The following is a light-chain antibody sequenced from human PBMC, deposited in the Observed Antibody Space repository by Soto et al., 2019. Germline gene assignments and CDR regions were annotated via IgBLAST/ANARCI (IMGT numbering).Light chain of an antibody. CDR2: GAS. V-gene: IGKV3-20*01. Sequence: EIVLTQSPGTLSLSPGESATLSCRASQSVSSNYLAWYQQKPGQAPRLLIYGASSRATGIPDRFSGSGSGTDFTLTISRLEPEDFAVYYCQQYGSSPWTFGQGTKVDNK. J-gene: IGKJ1*01. CDR3: QQYGSSPWT. CDR1: QSVSSNY.